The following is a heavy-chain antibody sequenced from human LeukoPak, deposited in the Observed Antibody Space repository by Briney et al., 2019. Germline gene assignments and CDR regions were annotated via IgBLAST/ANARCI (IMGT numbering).Heavy chain of an antibody. CDR3: ARGDIAAAGIGYYYYGMDV. D-gene: IGHD6-13*01. CDR2: ISYDGSNK. Sequence: GGSLRLSCAASGFTFSSYAMHWVRQAPGQGLEWVAVISYDGSNKYYADSVKGRFTISRDNSKNTLYLQMNSLRAEDTAVYYCARGDIAAAGIGYYYYGMDVWGQGTTVTVSS. CDR1: GFTFSSYA. V-gene: IGHV3-30-3*01. J-gene: IGHJ6*02.